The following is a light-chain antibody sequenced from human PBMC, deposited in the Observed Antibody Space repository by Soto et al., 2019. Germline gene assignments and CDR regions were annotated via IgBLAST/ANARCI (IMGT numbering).Light chain of an antibody. J-gene: IGKJ1*01. V-gene: IGKV3-20*01. CDR2: DTS. Sequence: EFVLTQSPGTLSLSPGERATLSCRASQSVSSSHLAWYQQKRGQAPRLLIYDTSTRATGIPDRFSGSGSGTDFTLTISRLEPEDFAVYHCQQYGASPWTFGQGTKVDIK. CDR3: QQYGASPWT. CDR1: QSVSSSH.